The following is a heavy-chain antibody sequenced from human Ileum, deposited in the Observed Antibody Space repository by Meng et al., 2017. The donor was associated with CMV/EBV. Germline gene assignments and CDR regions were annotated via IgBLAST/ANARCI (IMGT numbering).Heavy chain of an antibody. Sequence: GGSLRLSCVGSGFPFSSYEFNWVRQAPGKGLEWLAHISGSGSPIYYADFVKGRFTISRDNAKNSVYLQMTCLRADDSALYYCARELPATWEPFDYWGQGTLVTVSS. J-gene: IGHJ4*02. V-gene: IGHV3-48*03. D-gene: IGHD1-26*01. CDR2: ISGSGSPI. CDR1: GFPFSSYE. CDR3: ARELPATWEPFDY.